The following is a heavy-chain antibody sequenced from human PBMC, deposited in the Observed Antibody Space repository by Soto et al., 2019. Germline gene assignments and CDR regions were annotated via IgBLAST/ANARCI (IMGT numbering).Heavy chain of an antibody. Sequence: HPGGSLRLSCAASGFTFSSYAMHWVRQAPGKGLEWVAVISYDGSNKYYADSVKGRFTISRDNSKNTLYLQMNSLRAEDTAVYYCARVRGYSGYDLFHYYYGMDVWGQGTTVTVSS. V-gene: IGHV3-30-3*01. CDR1: GFTFSSYA. CDR3: ARVRGYSGYDLFHYYYGMDV. CDR2: ISYDGSNK. J-gene: IGHJ6*02. D-gene: IGHD5-12*01.